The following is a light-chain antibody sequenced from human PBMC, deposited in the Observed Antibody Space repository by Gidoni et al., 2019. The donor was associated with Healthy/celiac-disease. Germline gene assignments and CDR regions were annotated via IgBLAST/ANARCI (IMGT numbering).Light chain of an antibody. V-gene: IGLV3-1*01. CDR3: QAWDSSVV. J-gene: IGLJ2*01. CDR1: KLGDKY. Sequence: SYELTQPPSVSVSPGQTASITCSGDKLGDKYAYWYQQKPGQSPVLVIYQDSKRPSGIPERFSGSYSGNTATLTISGTQAMDEADYYCQAWDSSVVFGGGTKLTVL. CDR2: QDS.